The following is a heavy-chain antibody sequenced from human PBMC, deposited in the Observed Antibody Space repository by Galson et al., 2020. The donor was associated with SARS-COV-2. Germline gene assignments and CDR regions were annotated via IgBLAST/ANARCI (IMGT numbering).Heavy chain of an antibody. CDR2: IHYTGNT. J-gene: IGHJ4*02. CDR1: GGSISRTTYY. D-gene: IGHD4-17*01. Sequence: SETLSLTCIVSGGSISRTTYYWGWIRQPPGKGLEWIGNIHYTGNTYSNPSLKSRVTISMDTSKNQFSLKMGSVTAADTAVYFCARFERDYGDYYFDYWGQGRLSLSPQ. V-gene: IGHV4-39*07. CDR3: ARFERDYGDYYFDY.